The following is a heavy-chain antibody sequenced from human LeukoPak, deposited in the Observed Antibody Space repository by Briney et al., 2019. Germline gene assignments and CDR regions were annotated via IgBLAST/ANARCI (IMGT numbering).Heavy chain of an antibody. J-gene: IGHJ4*02. D-gene: IGHD6-19*01. CDR1: GFTFSAYS. V-gene: IGHV3-21*01. CDR2: ISSSSSYI. Sequence: GGSLRLSCAASGFTFSAYSVTWVRQAPGKGLEWVSSISSSSSYIFYADSVKGRFTISRDHAKNSLYLQMNSLRAEDTAVYYCATAPGGGQQSLESHFNSWGQGTLVTVSS. CDR3: ATAPGGGQQSLESHFNS.